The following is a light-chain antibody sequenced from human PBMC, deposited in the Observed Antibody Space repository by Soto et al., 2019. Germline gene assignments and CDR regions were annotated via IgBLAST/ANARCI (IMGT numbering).Light chain of an antibody. CDR1: SSDVGRYDY. V-gene: IGLV2-14*01. Sequence: QSALAQPASVSGAPGQSITISCTGTSSDVGRYDYVSWFQQHPGKTPKLLIYDVSNWPSGASDRFSGSKSGNTASLTISGLQPEDEADYYCSSLTTRSTFVFGTGTKLTVL. CDR2: DVS. J-gene: IGLJ1*01. CDR3: SSLTTRSTFV.